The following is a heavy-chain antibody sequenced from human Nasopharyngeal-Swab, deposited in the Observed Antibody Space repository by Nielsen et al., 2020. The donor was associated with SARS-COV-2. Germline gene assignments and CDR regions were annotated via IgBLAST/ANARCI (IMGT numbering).Heavy chain of an antibody. CDR1: GYSFATYW. J-gene: IGHJ4*02. CDR3: VGHISTGTYSFAN. Sequence: GGSLRLSCKASGYSFATYWITWVRQTSGKGLEWVGRIDSSDSYSMYSPSFQGHVTFSADKSTSTAFLEWSSLKASDTAMYYCVGHISTGTYSFANWGQGTLITVSS. D-gene: IGHD1-1*01. CDR2: IDSSDSYS. V-gene: IGHV5-10-1*01.